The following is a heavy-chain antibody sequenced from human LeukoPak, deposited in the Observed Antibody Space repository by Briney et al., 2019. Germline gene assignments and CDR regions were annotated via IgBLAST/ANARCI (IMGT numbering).Heavy chain of an antibody. D-gene: IGHD3-22*01. J-gene: IGHJ4*02. Sequence: GESLKISCKGSGYSFTSYWIGWVRQMPGKGLEWMGIIYPGDSDTRYSPSFQGQVTISADKSISTAYLQWSSLKASDTAMYYCASRLLFHPLDSSGYYFDYWGQGTLVTVSS. CDR1: GYSFTSYW. CDR2: IYPGDSDT. CDR3: ASRLLFHPLDSSGYYFDY. V-gene: IGHV5-51*03.